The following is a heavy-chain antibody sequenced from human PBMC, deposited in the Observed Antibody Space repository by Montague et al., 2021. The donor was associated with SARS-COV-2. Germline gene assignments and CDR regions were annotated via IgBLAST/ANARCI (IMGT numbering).Heavy chain of an antibody. CDR3: TRATLGITMIVVVMTAIDYYFDY. J-gene: IGHJ4*02. Sequence: SETLSLTCTVSGGGSISSSHWWSWVRQPPGKGLEWIGEIHHSGSTNYNPSLKSRVTISVDTSKNQFSLKLSSVTAADTAVYYCTRATLGITMIVVVMTAIDYYFDYWGQGNLVTVSS. D-gene: IGHD3-22*01. CDR2: IHHSGST. CDR1: GGGSISSSHW. V-gene: IGHV4-4*02.